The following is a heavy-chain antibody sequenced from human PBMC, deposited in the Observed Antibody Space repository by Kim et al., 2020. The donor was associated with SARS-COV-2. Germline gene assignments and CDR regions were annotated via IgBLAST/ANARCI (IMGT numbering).Heavy chain of an antibody. CDR2: IYYSGST. V-gene: IGHV4-39*01. Sequence: SETLSLTCTVSGGSISSSSYYWGWIRQPPGKGLEWIGSIYYSGSTYYNPSLKSRVTISVDTSKNQFSLKLSSVTAADTAVYYCARHYYDYVWGCYQGRNWCAPWGQGTLVTVSS. CDR3: ARHYYDYVWGCYQGRNWCAP. CDR1: GGSISSSSYY. J-gene: IGHJ5*02. D-gene: IGHD3-16*02.